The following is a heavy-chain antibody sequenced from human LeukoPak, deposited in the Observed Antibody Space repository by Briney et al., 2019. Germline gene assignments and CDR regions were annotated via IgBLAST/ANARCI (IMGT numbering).Heavy chain of an antibody. CDR1: GYTFTRYF. V-gene: IGHV1-46*01. Sequence: ASVKVSCRVSGYTFTRYFMFWVRQAPGQGREWMGTINPTGGITSYAPKFQGRVTMTRDMSTTTVHMELSSLTSDDTAVYYCARGGGGNGYGYDAFDVWGQGTIVTVSS. CDR2: INPTGGIT. D-gene: IGHD3-22*01. CDR3: ARGGGGNGYGYDAFDV. J-gene: IGHJ3*01.